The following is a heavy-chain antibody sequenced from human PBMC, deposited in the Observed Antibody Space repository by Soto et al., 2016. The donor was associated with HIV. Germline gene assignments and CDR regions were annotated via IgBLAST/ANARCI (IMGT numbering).Heavy chain of an antibody. CDR1: GYTFTMYD. V-gene: IGHV1-8*01. D-gene: IGHD1-26*01. CDR2: MNPNSGNT. CDR3: ARGRRSGSNSAFGY. J-gene: IGHJ4*02. Sequence: QVQLVQSGAEVKKSGASLKVSCKASGYTFTMYDINWVRQATGQGPEWMGWMNPNSGNTGYAQKFQGRVTITTNTSIRTAYMELSSLRSEDTAVYYCARGRRSGSNSAFGYWGQGTLVTVSS.